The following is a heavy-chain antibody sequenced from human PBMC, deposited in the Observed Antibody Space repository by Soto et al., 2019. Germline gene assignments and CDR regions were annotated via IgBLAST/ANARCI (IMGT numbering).Heavy chain of an antibody. CDR3: AKAPFDIAARPSPIDY. CDR2: ISAGGTA. V-gene: IGHV3-23*01. D-gene: IGHD2-2*01. J-gene: IGHJ4*02. CDR1: GFPFVSCA. Sequence: EVQLLESGGDLVQPGGSLRLACTASGFPFVSCAMNWVRQAPGKGLEWVSAISAGGTAFYADSVKGRFTISRDNSRDTVYLQMNSLRAEDTAVYFCAKAPFDIAARPSPIDYWGQGTLVTVSS.